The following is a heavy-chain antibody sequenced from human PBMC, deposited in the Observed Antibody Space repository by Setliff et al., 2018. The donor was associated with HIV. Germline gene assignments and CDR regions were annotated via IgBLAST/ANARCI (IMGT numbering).Heavy chain of an antibody. CDR1: GYDFNGHD. CDR2: MNPNSGST. Sequence: VSCKTSGYDFNGHDINWVRQATGQGPEWIGWMNPNSGSTGFAQKFQGRVTLTRDITIYTAYMELSSLTSEDTAVYYCARGGDYYCLDYWGLGTLVTVSS. D-gene: IGHD3-22*01. J-gene: IGHJ4*02. CDR3: ARGGDYYCLDY. V-gene: IGHV1-8*01.